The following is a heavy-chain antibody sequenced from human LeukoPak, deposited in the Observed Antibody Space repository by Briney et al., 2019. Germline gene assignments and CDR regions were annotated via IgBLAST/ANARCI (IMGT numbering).Heavy chain of an antibody. CDR2: IRSMAHGGTI. Sequence: PGRSLRLSCTASGFAFGDYGMTWVRQAPGKGLEWVSFIRSMAHGGTIEYAASVKGRFTISRDDSKGIAYLQMSSLKTGDTAVYYCARGAMVRGANYYFDYWGQGALVTVSS. V-gene: IGHV3-49*04. J-gene: IGHJ4*02. CDR1: GFAFGDYG. CDR3: ARGAMVRGANYYFDY. D-gene: IGHD3-10*01.